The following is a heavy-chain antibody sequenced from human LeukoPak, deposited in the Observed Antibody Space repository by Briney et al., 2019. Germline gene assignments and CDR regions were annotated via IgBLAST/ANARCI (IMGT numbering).Heavy chain of an antibody. J-gene: IGHJ4*02. V-gene: IGHV1-2*02. D-gene: IGHD3-10*01. CDR3: ARVAAEYYYGSGTEFDY. CDR2: INPNSGGT. Sequence: VASVKVSCKASGYTFTGYYMHWVRQAPGQGLEWMGWINPNSGGTNYAQKFQGRVTMTRDTSISTAYMELSRLRSGDTAVYYCARVAAEYYYGSGTEFDYWGQGTLVTVSS. CDR1: GYTFTGYY.